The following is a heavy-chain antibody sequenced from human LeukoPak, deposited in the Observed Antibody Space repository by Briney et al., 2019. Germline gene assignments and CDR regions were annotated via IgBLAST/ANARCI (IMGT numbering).Heavy chain of an antibody. D-gene: IGHD3-16*01. CDR1: GYSFTSYW. J-gene: IGHJ3*02. CDR3: ARLPGGSFSPKSDAFDI. Sequence: GESLKISCKGSGYSFTSYWIGWVRQMPGKGLEWMGIIYPGDSDTRYSPSFQGQVTISADKSISTAYLQWSSLKAPDTAMYYCARLPGGSFSPKSDAFDIWGQGTMVTVSS. V-gene: IGHV5-51*01. CDR2: IYPGDSDT.